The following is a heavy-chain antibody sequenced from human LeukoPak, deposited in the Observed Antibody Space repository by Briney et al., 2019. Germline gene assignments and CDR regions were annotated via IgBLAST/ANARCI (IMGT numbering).Heavy chain of an antibody. J-gene: IGHJ4*02. V-gene: IGHV1-69*05. Sequence: SVKVSCKASGGTFSSYAISWVRQAPGQGLEWMGRIIPIFGTANCAQKFQGRVTITTDESTSTAYMELSSLRSEDTAVYYCASRGDYGSGSYYNEDYFDYWGQGTLVTVSS. CDR3: ASRGDYGSGSYYNEDYFDY. CDR1: GGTFSSYA. D-gene: IGHD3-10*01. CDR2: IIPIFGTA.